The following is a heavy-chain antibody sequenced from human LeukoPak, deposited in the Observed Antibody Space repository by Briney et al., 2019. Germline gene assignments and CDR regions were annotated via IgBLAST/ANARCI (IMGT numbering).Heavy chain of an antibody. CDR2: ISSSGSTI. J-gene: IGHJ6*03. CDR1: GFTFSDYY. CDR3: ARSVNRVYYDILTGGMDV. D-gene: IGHD3-9*01. Sequence: GGSLRLSCAASGFTFSDYYMSWIRQAPGKGLEWVSYISSSGSTIYYADSVKDRFTISRDNAKNSLYLQMNSLRAEDTAVYYCARSVNRVYYDILTGGMDVWGKGTTVTVSS. V-gene: IGHV3-11*04.